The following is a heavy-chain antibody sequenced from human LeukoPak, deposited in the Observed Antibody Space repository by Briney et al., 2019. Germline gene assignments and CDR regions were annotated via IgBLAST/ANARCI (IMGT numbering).Heavy chain of an antibody. CDR2: ISAYNGNT. D-gene: IGHD3-3*01. CDR1: GYTFTSYG. V-gene: IGHV1-18*01. CDR3: ASSPESVRFLEWYDYYYYYYMDV. Sequence: ASVKVSCKASGYTFTSYGISWVRQAPGQGLEWMGWISAYNGNTNYAQKLQGRVTMPTDTSTSTAYMELSSLRSEDTAVYYCASSPESVRFLEWYDYYYYYYMDVWGKGTTVTVSS. J-gene: IGHJ6*03.